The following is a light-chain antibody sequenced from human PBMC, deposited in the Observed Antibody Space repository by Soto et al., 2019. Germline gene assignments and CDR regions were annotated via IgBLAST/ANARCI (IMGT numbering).Light chain of an antibody. CDR3: AAWDASLDGYV. CDR1: SSNLGDNT. J-gene: IGLJ1*01. CDR2: SYD. Sequence: QSVLTQPPSASGTPGQRVTISCSTSSSNLGDNTVNWYQHVPGTAPKLLIYSYDQRPSGVPDRFSGSKSGTSASLAISGLQSEDEADYYCAAWDASLDGYVSGTGTKVPVL. V-gene: IGLV1-44*01.